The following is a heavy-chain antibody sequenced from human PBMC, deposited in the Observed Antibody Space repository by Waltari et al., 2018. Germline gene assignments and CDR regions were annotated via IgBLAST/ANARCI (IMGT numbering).Heavy chain of an antibody. CDR3: ARVKSHCTGGVCAEIAAADNNWFDP. CDR1: GYTFTSYA. Sequence: QVQLVQSGSELKKPGASVKVSCKASGYTFTSYAMNWVRQAPGQGLEWMGWINTNTGNPTYAQGFTGRFVCSLDTSVSTADLKISSLKAEDTAVYYCARVKSHCTGGVCAEIAAADNNWFDPWGQGTLVTVSS. D-gene: IGHD2-8*02. J-gene: IGHJ5*02. V-gene: IGHV7-4-1*02. CDR2: INTNTGNP.